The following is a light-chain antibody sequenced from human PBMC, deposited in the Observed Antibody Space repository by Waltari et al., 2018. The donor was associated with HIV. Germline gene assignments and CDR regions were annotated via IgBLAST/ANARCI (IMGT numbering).Light chain of an antibody. CDR1: SSSIGSGY. J-gene: IGLJ3*02. CDR2: RND. CDR3: GAWNGSPSGPV. V-gene: IGLV1-47*01. Sequence: QSVLTQPPSVSGAPGQRVTVSCSGSSSSIGSGYVCWYQQLPGAAPKLVIYRNDQRPSGVPDRFSGSKSGTSASLAISGLRSEDEVVYYCGAWNGSPSGPVFGGGTKLTVL.